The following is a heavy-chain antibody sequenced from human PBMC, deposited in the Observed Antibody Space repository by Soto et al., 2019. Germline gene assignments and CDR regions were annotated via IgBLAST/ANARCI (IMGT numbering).Heavy chain of an antibody. D-gene: IGHD3-22*01. J-gene: IGHJ6*02. CDR3: ARELLDYYDSSGYPPTYYYGMDV. Sequence: GASVEVSCKASGYTFTGYYMHWVRQAPGQGLEWMGWINPNSGGTNYAQKFQGWVTMTRDTSISTAYMELSRLRSDDTAVYYCARELLDYYDSSGYPPTYYYGMDVWGQGTTVTVSS. V-gene: IGHV1-2*04. CDR1: GYTFTGYY. CDR2: INPNSGGT.